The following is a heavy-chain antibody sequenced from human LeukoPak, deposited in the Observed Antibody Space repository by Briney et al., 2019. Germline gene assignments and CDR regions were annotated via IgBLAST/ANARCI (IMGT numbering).Heavy chain of an antibody. Sequence: PSETLSLTCTVSGGSISSGSYYWSWIRQPAGKGLEWIGRIYTSGSTNYNPSLKSRVTISVDTSKNQFSLKLSSVTAADTAVYYCARDLPSGIAVAGHDAFDIWGQGTMVTVSS. V-gene: IGHV4-61*02. D-gene: IGHD6-19*01. CDR2: IYTSGST. CDR3: ARDLPSGIAVAGHDAFDI. J-gene: IGHJ3*02. CDR1: GGSISSGSYY.